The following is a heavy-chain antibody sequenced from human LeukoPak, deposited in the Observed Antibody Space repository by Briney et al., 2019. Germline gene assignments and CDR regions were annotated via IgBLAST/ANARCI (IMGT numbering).Heavy chain of an antibody. CDR3: ADENYYGSGSFDY. D-gene: IGHD3-10*01. J-gene: IGHJ4*02. V-gene: IGHV3-21*01. Sequence: GGSLRLSCAASGFTFSSYSMNWVRQAPGKGLEWVSSISSSSSYIYYADSVRGRFTTSRDNAKNSLYLQMNSLRAEDTAVYYCADENYYGSGSFDYWGQGTLVTVSS. CDR2: ISSSSSYI. CDR1: GFTFSSYS.